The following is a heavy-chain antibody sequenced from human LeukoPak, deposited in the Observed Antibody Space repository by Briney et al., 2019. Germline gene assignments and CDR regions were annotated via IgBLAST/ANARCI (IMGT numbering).Heavy chain of an antibody. D-gene: IGHD3-22*01. CDR2: IYYSGST. J-gene: IGHJ4*02. CDR3: ARQGHYSDSSGYYI. Sequence: PSETLSLTCTVSGGYISSSSYYWGWIRQPPGKRLEWIGSIYYSGSTYYNPSLKSRVTISVDTSKNQFSLKLSSVTAADSAVYYCARQGHYSDSSGYYIWGQGTLVTVSS. CDR1: GGYISSSSYY. V-gene: IGHV4-39*01.